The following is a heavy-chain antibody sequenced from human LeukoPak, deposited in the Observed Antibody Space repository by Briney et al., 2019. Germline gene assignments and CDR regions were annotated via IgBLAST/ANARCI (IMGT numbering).Heavy chain of an antibody. CDR1: GYIFTNYG. D-gene: IGHD3-3*01. CDR2: ISVYNGNT. CDR3: ARVRCYDFWSGYCNWFDP. Sequence: ASVKVSCKASGYIFTNYGISWVRQAPGQGLEWMGWISVYNGNTNSAQNLRGRVTMTTDTSTSIVYMELRNLRSDDTAVYYCARVRCYDFWSGYCNWFDPWGQGTLVTVSS. J-gene: IGHJ5*02. V-gene: IGHV1-18*01.